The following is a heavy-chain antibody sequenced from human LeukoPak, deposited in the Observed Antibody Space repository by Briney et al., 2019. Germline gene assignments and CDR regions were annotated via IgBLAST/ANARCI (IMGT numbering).Heavy chain of an antibody. CDR2: MNPNSGNT. CDR3: ARGKSLVYYDFWSGYYSRLNWFDP. CDR1: GYTFTSYD. J-gene: IGHJ5*02. V-gene: IGHV1-8*01. Sequence: GASVKVSCKASGYTFTSYDINWVRQATGQGVEWMGWMNPNSGNTGYAQKFQGRVTMTRNTSISTAYMELSSLRSEDTAVYYCARGKSLVYYDFWSGYYSRLNWFDPWGQGTLVTVSS. D-gene: IGHD3-3*01.